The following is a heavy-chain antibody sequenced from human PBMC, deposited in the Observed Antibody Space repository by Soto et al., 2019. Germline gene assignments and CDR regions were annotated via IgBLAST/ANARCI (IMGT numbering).Heavy chain of an antibody. J-gene: IGHJ6*02. D-gene: IGHD3-9*01. Sequence: QVQLQESGPGLVKPSGTLSLTCAVSGGSISSSNWCSWVRQPPGNGLEWIGEIYHSGSTNYNPSLKSRVTISVXXSXNXXSLKLSSVTAADTAVYYCARDTYYDILTGQGGMDVWGQGTTVTVSS. V-gene: IGHV4-4*02. CDR1: GGSISSSNW. CDR3: ARDTYYDILTGQGGMDV. CDR2: IYHSGST.